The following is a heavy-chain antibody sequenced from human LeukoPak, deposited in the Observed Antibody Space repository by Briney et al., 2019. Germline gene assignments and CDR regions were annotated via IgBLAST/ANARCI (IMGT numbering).Heavy chain of an antibody. V-gene: IGHV4-59*08. J-gene: IGHJ4*02. CDR3: ARASYSSSWYAVDN. Sequence: SETLSLTCTVSGGSISSYYWNWIRQPPGKGLEWTGYIHNSGSTNYNPSLKSRVTISVDTSKNQFSLKVSSVTAADTAVYYCARASYSSSWYAVDNWGQGTLVTVSS. CDR1: GGSISSYY. CDR2: IHNSGST. D-gene: IGHD6-13*01.